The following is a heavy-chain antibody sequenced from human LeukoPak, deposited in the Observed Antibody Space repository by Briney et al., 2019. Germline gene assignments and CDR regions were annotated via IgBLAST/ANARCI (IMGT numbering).Heavy chain of an antibody. Sequence: PGGSLRLSCAASGFTFSSYAMSWVRQAPGKGLEWVSAISGSGGSTYYADSVKGRFTISRDNAKNSLYLQMNSLRAEDTAVYYCARDLDQQLLFDYWGQGTLVTVSS. CDR3: ARDLDQQLLFDY. CDR2: ISGSGGST. CDR1: GFTFSSYA. J-gene: IGHJ4*02. D-gene: IGHD6-13*01. V-gene: IGHV3-23*01.